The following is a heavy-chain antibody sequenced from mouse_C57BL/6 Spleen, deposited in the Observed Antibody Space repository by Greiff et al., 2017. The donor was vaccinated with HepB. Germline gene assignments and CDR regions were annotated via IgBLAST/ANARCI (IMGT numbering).Heavy chain of an antibody. J-gene: IGHJ4*01. D-gene: IGHD2-1*01. CDR3: AKNGGSYGIPMDY. CDR2: IWRGGST. Sequence: QVQLKESGPGLVQPSQSLSITCTVSGFSLTSYGVHWVRQSPGKGLEWLGVIWRGGSTDYNAAFMSRLSITKDNSKSQVFFKMNSLQADDTAIYYCAKNGGSYGIPMDYWGQGTSVTVSS. V-gene: IGHV2-5*01. CDR1: GFSLTSYG.